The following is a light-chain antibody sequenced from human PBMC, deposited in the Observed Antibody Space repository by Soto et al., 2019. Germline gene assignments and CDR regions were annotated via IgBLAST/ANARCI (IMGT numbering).Light chain of an antibody. CDR3: QSYDSINRGE. V-gene: IGLV6-57*01. CDR2: EDN. J-gene: IGLJ3*02. Sequence: NFMLTQPHSVSESPGKTVTISCTRSSGSIASNYVQWYQQRPGSSPTTVIYEDNQRPSGVPDRFSGSIDSSSNSASLTISGLKTEDEADYYCQSYDSINRGEFGGGTKLTVL. CDR1: SGSIASNY.